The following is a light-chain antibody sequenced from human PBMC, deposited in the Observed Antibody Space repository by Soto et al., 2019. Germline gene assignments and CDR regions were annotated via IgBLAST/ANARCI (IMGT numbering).Light chain of an antibody. CDR1: QGISNY. Sequence: DIQMTQSPSSLSASVGDRVTITCRASQGISNYLAWYQQKPGKAPQLLIYAASTLQSGVPSRFSGRGSGTDFTLTISSLQPEAVANYYCQRHNSAPPVSFGPGTKVDLK. CDR3: QRHNSAPPVS. V-gene: IGKV1-27*01. J-gene: IGKJ3*01. CDR2: AAS.